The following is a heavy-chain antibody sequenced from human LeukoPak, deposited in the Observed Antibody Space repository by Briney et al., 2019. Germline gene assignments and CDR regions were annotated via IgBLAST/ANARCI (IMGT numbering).Heavy chain of an antibody. Sequence: SVKVSCKASGGTFSSYAISWVRQAPGQGLEWMGRIIPIFGTANYAQKFQGRVTITTDESTSTAYMELNSLRSEDTAVYYCARDVVARYGVWFDPWGQGTLVTVSS. CDR1: GGTFSSYA. CDR3: ARDVVARYGVWFDP. CDR2: IIPIFGTA. V-gene: IGHV1-69*05. D-gene: IGHD2-15*01. J-gene: IGHJ5*02.